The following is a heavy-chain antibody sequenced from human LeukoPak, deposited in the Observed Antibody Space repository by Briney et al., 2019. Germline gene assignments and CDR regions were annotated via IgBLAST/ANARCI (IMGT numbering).Heavy chain of an antibody. CDR3: ARGDVVVPAAETNAFDI. CDR1: GYTFTGYY. D-gene: IGHD2-2*01. V-gene: IGHV1-2*02. CDR2: FNPNSGGT. J-gene: IGHJ3*02. Sequence: ASVKVSCKASGYTFTGYYMHWVRQAPGQGLEGMGWFNPNSGGTNYAQKFQGRVTMTRDTSISTAYMELSRLRSDDTAVYYCARGDVVVPAAETNAFDIWGQGTMVTVSS.